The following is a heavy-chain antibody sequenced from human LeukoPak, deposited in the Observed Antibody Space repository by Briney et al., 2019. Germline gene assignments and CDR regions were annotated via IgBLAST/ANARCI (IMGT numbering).Heavy chain of an antibody. CDR3: ARLYPGLVSRGSQYYYYYGMDV. CDR2: IKQDGSEK. Sequence: GGSLRLSCAASGFTFSRYWMSWVRQAPGKGLEWVANIKQDGSEKYYVDSVKGRFTISRDNAKNSLYLQINSLRAEDTAVYYCARLYPGLVSRGSQYYYYYGMDVWGQVTTVTVSS. CDR1: GFTFSRYW. J-gene: IGHJ6*02. D-gene: IGHD3/OR15-3a*01. V-gene: IGHV3-7*01.